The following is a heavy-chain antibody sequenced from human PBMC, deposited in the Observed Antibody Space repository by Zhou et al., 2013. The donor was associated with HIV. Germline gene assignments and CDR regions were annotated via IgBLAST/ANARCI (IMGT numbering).Heavy chain of an antibody. CDR3: ARASRAYDGRGYSFDH. Sequence: QVQLVQSGAEVQKPGASVKVSCKASGYTFTSYYLHWVRQAPGQGLEWMGIINPFGGSTSYAQKFQGRVTMTRDTSTSTVYMELSSLRFEDTAVYYCARASRAYDGRGYSFDHWGQGTLVTVSS. J-gene: IGHJ4*02. CDR2: INPFGGST. V-gene: IGHV1-46*01. D-gene: IGHD5-12*01. CDR1: GYTFTSYY.